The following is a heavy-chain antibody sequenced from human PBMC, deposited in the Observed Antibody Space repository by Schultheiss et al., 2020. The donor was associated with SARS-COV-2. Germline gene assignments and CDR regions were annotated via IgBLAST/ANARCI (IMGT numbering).Heavy chain of an antibody. D-gene: IGHD6-6*01. J-gene: IGHJ5*02. Sequence: GGSLRLSCAASGFTFSSYSMNWVRQAPGKGLEWVSYISSSSSTIYYADSVKGRFTISRDNAKNSLYLQMNTLSAEDTAIYYCASLYVTSSVAWFDPWGQGTLVTVSS. CDR3: ASLYVTSSVAWFDP. CDR2: ISSSSSTI. V-gene: IGHV3-48*04. CDR1: GFTFSSYS.